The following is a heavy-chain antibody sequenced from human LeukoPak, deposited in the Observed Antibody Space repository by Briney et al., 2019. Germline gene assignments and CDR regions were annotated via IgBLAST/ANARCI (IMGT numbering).Heavy chain of an antibody. Sequence: GESLRFSCAASGFTFSTYAMSWVRQAPGKGLEWVSDINWNGGSTGYADSVKGRFTISRDSAKNSLYLQMNSLRAEDTALYYCARDGITAAGTFFDYWGQGTLVTVSS. CDR2: INWNGGST. J-gene: IGHJ4*02. D-gene: IGHD6-13*01. CDR1: GFTFSTYA. V-gene: IGHV3-20*04. CDR3: ARDGITAAGTFFDY.